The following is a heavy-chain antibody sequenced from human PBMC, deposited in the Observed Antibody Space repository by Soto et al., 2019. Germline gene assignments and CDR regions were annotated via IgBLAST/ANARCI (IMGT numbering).Heavy chain of an antibody. CDR2: ISYDGSNK. V-gene: IGHV3-30-3*01. CDR3: ARDIGYYGSHPLYYYYGMDV. CDR1: GFTFSSYA. Sequence: QVQLVESGGGVVQPGRSLRLSCAASGFTFSSYAMHWVRQAPGKGLEWVAVISYDGSNKYYADSVKGRFTISRDNSKNTLYLRMNSLRAEDTAVYYCARDIGYYGSHPLYYYYGMDVWGQGTTVTVSS. J-gene: IGHJ6*02. D-gene: IGHD1-26*01.